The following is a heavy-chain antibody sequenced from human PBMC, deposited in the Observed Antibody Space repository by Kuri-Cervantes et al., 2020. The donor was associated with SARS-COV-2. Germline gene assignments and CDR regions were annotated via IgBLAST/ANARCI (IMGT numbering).Heavy chain of an antibody. CDR2: IYPGDSET. V-gene: IGHV5-51*01. D-gene: IGHD3-16*01. J-gene: IGHJ6*03. CDR1: GYSFTSYW. Sequence: GGSLRLSCKGSGYSFTSYWISWVRQMPGKGLEWMGIIYPGDSETRYSPSFQGQVTISADKSIRTAYLQWSSLKASDTAIYYCPSHAAGGVGGYYYHYYMDVWGTGTTVTVSS. CDR3: PSHAAGGVGGYYYHYYMDV.